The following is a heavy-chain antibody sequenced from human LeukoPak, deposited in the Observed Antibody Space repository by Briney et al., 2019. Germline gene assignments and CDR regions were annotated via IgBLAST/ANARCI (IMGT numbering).Heavy chain of an antibody. CDR3: ARDSSAFDY. CDR1: GGSISIGSYY. Sequence: SQTLSLTCTVSGGSISIGSYYWSWIRQPAGKGLEWIGRIYTSGGTNYNPSLKSRVTISVDTSKNQFSLKLSSVTAADTAVYYCARDSSAFDYWGQGTLVTVSS. V-gene: IGHV4-61*02. J-gene: IGHJ4*02. D-gene: IGHD2-2*01. CDR2: IYTSGGT.